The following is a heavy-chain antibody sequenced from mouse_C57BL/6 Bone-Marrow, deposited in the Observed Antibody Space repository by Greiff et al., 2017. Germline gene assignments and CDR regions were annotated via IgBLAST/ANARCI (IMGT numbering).Heavy chain of an antibody. D-gene: IGHD4-1*01. CDR1: GYTFTSYW. J-gene: IGHJ2*01. Sequence: QVHVKQPGAELVKPGASVKLSCKASGYTFTSYWMHWVKQRPGQGLEWIGMIHPNSGSTNYNEKFKSKATLTVDKSSSTAYMQLSSLTSEDSAVYYCARGGGWDEGFDYWGQGTTLTVSS. V-gene: IGHV1-64*01. CDR3: ARGGGWDEGFDY. CDR2: IHPNSGST.